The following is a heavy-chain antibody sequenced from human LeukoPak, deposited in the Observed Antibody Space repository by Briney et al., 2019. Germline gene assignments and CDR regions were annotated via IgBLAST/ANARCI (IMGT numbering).Heavy chain of an antibody. CDR1: GFTFSSYW. D-gene: IGHD1-26*01. CDR2: INSDGSST. Sequence: GGSLRLSCAVSGFTFSSYWMHWVPQAPGKGLVWVSRINSDGSSTSYADSVKGRFTISRDNAKNTLYLQMNSLRAEDTAVYYCASIVRATTGLDCWGQGTLVSVSS. V-gene: IGHV3-74*01. J-gene: IGHJ4*02. CDR3: ASIVRATTGLDC.